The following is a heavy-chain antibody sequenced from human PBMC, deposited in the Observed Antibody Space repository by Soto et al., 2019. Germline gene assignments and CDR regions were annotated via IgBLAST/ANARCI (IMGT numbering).Heavy chain of an antibody. Sequence: SETLSLTCTVSGGSISSYYWSWIRQPPGKGLEWIGYIYYSGSTNYDPSLKSRVTISVDTSKNQFSLKLSSVTAADTAVYYCARLIAVFDPWGQGTLVTVSS. CDR2: IYYSGST. CDR1: GGSISSYY. J-gene: IGHJ5*02. CDR3: ARLIAVFDP. D-gene: IGHD6-13*01. V-gene: IGHV4-59*08.